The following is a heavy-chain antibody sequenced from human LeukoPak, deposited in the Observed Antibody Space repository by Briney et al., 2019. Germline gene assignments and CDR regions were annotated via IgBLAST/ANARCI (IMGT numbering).Heavy chain of an antibody. V-gene: IGHV5-51*01. CDR2: IYPGDSDT. D-gene: IGHD2-15*01. J-gene: IGHJ4*01. Sequence: GESLQIYCKGSGYRFTSYWIGWVRQMPGKGLEWMGIIYPGDSDTRYSPSFQGQVTISADQSISTAYLQWISLKPSDTAKYYCARHISLLGGGDNWGPGTLVTVSS. CDR3: ARHISLLGGGDN. CDR1: GYRFTSYW.